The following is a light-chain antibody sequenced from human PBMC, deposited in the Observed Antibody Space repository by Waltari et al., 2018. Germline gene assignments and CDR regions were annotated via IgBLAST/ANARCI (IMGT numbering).Light chain of an antibody. J-gene: IGKJ1*01. CDR2: AAS. Sequence: EIVLTQSPGTLSLSPGERATLSCRASQSDGRTLAWYQQKPGQAPRLLIYAASNRATGIPDRFSGSGSGTDFSLTISRLEPEDFAVYYCQHYVRLPATFGQGTKVAIK. CDR1: QSDGRT. CDR3: QHYVRLPAT. V-gene: IGKV3-20*01.